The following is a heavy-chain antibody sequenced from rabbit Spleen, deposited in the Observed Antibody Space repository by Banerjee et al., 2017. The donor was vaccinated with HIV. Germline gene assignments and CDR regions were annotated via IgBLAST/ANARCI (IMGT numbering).Heavy chain of an antibody. V-gene: IGHV1S40*01. Sequence: QSLEESGGDLVTPGASLTLTCTASGVSFTTTHYMCWDRQAPGKGLEWIACIEGGSSTFSYFASWAKGRFTISKTSSTTVTLQMTSLTAADTATYFCARDSGSSFSSYGMDLWGQGTLVTVS. CDR1: GVSFTTTHY. J-gene: IGHJ6*01. D-gene: IGHD8-1*01. CDR3: ARDSGSSFSSYGMDL. CDR2: IEGGSSTFS.